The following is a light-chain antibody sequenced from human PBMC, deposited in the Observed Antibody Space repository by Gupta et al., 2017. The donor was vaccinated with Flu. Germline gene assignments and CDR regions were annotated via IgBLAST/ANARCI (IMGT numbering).Light chain of an antibody. J-gene: IGKJ4*01. Sequence: EIVLTRSPDTLSLSPGDRATLSCTASQSVFAYLAWYQHKPGQAPRLLIYDASTRAPGVPARFSGSGYGTEFTLSISSLEPEDFAVYYCHQRSSWPPLTFGGGTKVEI. CDR3: HQRSSWPPLT. CDR2: DAS. V-gene: IGKV3-11*01. CDR1: QSVFAY.